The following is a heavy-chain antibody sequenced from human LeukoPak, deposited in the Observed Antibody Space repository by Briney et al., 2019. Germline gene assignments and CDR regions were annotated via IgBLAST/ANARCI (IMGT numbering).Heavy chain of an antibody. D-gene: IGHD4-17*01. Sequence: SETLSLTCTVSGGSISSYYWSWIRQPPGQGLERIGYIYYSGSTNYNPSLKSRVTISVDTSKNQFSLKLSSVTAADTAVYYCARPAYGDYYWYFDLWGRGTLVTVSS. J-gene: IGHJ2*01. CDR2: IYYSGST. V-gene: IGHV4-59*01. CDR3: ARPAYGDYYWYFDL. CDR1: GGSISSYY.